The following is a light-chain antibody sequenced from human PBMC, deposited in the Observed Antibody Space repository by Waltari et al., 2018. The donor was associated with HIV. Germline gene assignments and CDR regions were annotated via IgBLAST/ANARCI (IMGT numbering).Light chain of an antibody. V-gene: IGLV3-1*01. Sequence: SYELTQQPSVSVSPGQTASITCSGDKLGDKYACWYQQKPGQSPVLLIYADSRRPSGIPERFSGSKSGNTATLTIRGTQAMDEADYYCRAWDSSTVVFGGGTKLTVL. J-gene: IGLJ2*01. CDR3: RAWDSSTVV. CDR2: ADS. CDR1: KLGDKY.